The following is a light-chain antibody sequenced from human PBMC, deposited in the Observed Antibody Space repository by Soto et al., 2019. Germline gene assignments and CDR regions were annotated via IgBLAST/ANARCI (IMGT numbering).Light chain of an antibody. V-gene: IGKV3-11*01. CDR1: QSVTSNY. Sequence: IVLTQSPGTLTLSPGEIATLSCRASQSVTSNYLAWYQQKPGQAPRLLIYDASNRATGIPARFSGSGSGTDFTLTISSLEPEDFAVYYCQQRSNWQITCGQGTRRAIK. CDR2: DAS. J-gene: IGKJ5*01. CDR3: QQRSNWQIT.